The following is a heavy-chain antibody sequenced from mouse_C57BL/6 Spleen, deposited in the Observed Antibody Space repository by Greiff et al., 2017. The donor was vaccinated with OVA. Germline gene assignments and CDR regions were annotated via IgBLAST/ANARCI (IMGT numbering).Heavy chain of an antibody. V-gene: IGHV1-42*01. Sequence: EVQVVESGPELVKPGASVKISCKASGYSFTGYYMNWVKQSPEKSLEWIGEINPSTGGTTYNQKFKAKATLTVDKSSSTAYMQLKSLTSEDSAVYYCARDYGSSLDFDYWGQGTTLTVSS. CDR2: INPSTGGT. D-gene: IGHD1-1*01. CDR3: ARDYGSSLDFDY. J-gene: IGHJ2*01. CDR1: GYSFTGYY.